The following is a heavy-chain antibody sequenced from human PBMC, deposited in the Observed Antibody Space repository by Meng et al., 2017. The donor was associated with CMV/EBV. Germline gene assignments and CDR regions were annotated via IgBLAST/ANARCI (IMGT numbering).Heavy chain of an antibody. CDR3: ARDRLVRDTIFGVDYYGMDV. Sequence: GESLKISCAASGFTFSSYSMNWVRQAPGKGLEWVSSISSSSSYIYYADSVKGRFTISRDNAKYSLYLQMNSLRAEDTAVYYCARDRLVRDTIFGVDYYGMDVWGQGTTVTVSS. CDR2: ISSSSSYI. D-gene: IGHD3-3*01. V-gene: IGHV3-21*01. J-gene: IGHJ6*02. CDR1: GFTFSSYS.